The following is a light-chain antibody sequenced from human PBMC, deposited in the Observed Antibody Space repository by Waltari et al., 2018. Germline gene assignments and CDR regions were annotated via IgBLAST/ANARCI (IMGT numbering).Light chain of an antibody. Sequence: SSRASQSVGKYLAWYQQKPGQAPRLLIYDASTRATGIPDRFSGSGSGTDFSLTISRLEPEDFAVYYCQKYVNLPATFGQGTKVEI. CDR1: QSVGKY. J-gene: IGKJ1*01. CDR2: DAS. CDR3: QKYVNLPAT. V-gene: IGKV3-20*01.